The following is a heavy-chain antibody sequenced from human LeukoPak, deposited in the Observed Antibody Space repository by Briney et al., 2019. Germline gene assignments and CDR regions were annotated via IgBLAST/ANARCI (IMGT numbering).Heavy chain of an antibody. CDR1: GGSISSYY. Sequence: PSETLSLTCTVSGGSISSYYWSSIRQPPGKGLEWIGYIYYSGSTNYNPSLKSRVTISVDTSKNQFSLKLSSVTAADTAVYYCVRFPRGFYYDSSGYHYYYMDVWGKGTTVTVSS. V-gene: IGHV4-59*01. D-gene: IGHD3-22*01. CDR3: VRFPRGFYYDSSGYHYYYMDV. J-gene: IGHJ6*03. CDR2: IYYSGST.